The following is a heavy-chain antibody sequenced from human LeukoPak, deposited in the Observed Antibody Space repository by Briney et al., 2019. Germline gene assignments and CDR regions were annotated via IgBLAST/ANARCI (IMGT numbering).Heavy chain of an antibody. D-gene: IGHD2-21*02. J-gene: IGHJ4*02. V-gene: IGHV3-9*01. CDR1: GFTFDDYA. Sequence: GGSLRLSCAASGFTFDDYAMHWVRQAPGKGLEWVSGISWNSGSIDYADSVKGRFTISRDNAKNTLYLQMNSLRDADTALYYCAKGGRWGLPYYFDYWGQGTLVTVSS. CDR2: ISWNSGSI. CDR3: AKGGRWGLPYYFDY.